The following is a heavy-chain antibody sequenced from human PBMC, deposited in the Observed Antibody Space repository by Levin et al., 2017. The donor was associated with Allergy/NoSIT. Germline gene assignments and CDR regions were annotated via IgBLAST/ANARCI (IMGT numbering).Heavy chain of an antibody. CDR2: IFWGDDK. D-gene: IGHD2-2*01. CDR3: AHRDTRRTFDY. CDR1: GFSLTSNAVG. J-gene: IGHJ4*02. Sequence: SGPTLVKPTQTLTLTCTFSGFSLTSNAVGVGWIRQPPGKALEWLALIFWGDDKSYSPSLKSRLNITKDTSKNQVILTMTNMDPLDTATYYCAHRDTRRTFDYWGQGTPVTVSS. V-gene: IGHV2-5*02.